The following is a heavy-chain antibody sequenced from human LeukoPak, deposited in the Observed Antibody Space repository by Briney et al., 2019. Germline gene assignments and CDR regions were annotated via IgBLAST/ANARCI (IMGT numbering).Heavy chain of an antibody. Sequence: PGGSLRLSCAASGVTLSAYAMSWARQAPGKGLEWVSGISSSGSGDNTYYADSVKGRFTISRDSSKNTLFLHMNTLRAEDTAIYYCAKDLYLRDFWSGYFDYWGQGIPVTVSS. V-gene: IGHV3-23*01. CDR1: GVTLSAYA. J-gene: IGHJ4*02. CDR3: AKDLYLRDFWSGYFDY. CDR2: ISSSGSGDNT. D-gene: IGHD3-3*01.